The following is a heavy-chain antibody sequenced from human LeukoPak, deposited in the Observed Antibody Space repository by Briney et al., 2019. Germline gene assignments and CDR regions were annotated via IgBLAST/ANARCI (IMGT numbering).Heavy chain of an antibody. V-gene: IGHV3-33*01. Sequence: HPGGSLRLSCAASGFTFSSYGMHWVRQAPGKGLEWVAVIWYDGSNKYYADSVKGRFTISRDNSKNTLYLQMNSLRAEDTAVYYCARGNLVATPPIDYWGQGTLVTVSS. D-gene: IGHD5-12*01. CDR2: IWYDGSNK. CDR1: GFTFSSYG. J-gene: IGHJ4*02. CDR3: ARGNLVATPPIDY.